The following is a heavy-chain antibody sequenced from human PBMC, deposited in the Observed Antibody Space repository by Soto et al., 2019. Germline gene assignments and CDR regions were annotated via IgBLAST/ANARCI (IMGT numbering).Heavy chain of an antibody. D-gene: IGHD6-19*01. CDR1: GFTFSSYA. J-gene: IGHJ3*01. V-gene: IGHV3-23*01. CDR3: AKDQQAVAGQYAFDL. Sequence: GGSLRLSCAASGFTFSSYAMSWVRQAPGKGLEWVSAISGSGGRTYYADSVKGRFTISRDNSKNTLYLQMNSLRAEDTAVYYCAKDQQAVAGQYAFDLWRQGTMVTVSS. CDR2: ISGSGGRT.